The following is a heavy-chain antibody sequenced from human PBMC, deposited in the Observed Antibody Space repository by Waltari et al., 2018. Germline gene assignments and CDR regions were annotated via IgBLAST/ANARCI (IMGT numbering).Heavy chain of an antibody. CDR2: IWYDGSNK. CDR3: AYGSGSPNWFDP. V-gene: IGHV3-33*01. CDR1: GFTFSSYG. J-gene: IGHJ5*02. Sequence: QVQLVESGGGVVQPGRSLRLSCAASGFTFSSYGMPWVRQAPGKGLGWVAVIWYDGSNKYYADSVKGRFTISRDNSKNTLYLQMNSLRAEDTAVYYCAYGSGSPNWFDPWGQGTLVTVSS. D-gene: IGHD3-10*01.